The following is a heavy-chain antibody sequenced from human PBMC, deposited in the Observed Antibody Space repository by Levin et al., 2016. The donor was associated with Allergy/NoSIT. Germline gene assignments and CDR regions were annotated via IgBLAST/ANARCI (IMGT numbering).Heavy chain of an antibody. CDR1: GFTVSSYG. Sequence: GGSLRLSCAASGFTVSSYGMNWVRQAPGKGLEWVSYISSSSSIIYYADSVKGRFTISRDNAKNSVDLQMNSLRAEDTAVYHCARYCSGGSCNRGFDHWGQGTPVTVSS. CDR2: ISSSSSII. J-gene: IGHJ4*02. V-gene: IGHV3-48*01. CDR3: ARYCSGGSCNRGFDH. D-gene: IGHD2-15*01.